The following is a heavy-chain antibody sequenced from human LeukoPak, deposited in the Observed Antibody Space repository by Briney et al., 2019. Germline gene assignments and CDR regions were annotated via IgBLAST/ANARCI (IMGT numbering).Heavy chain of an antibody. CDR3: ARGNAHAFDI. J-gene: IGHJ3*02. CDR1: RFTFSSYW. CDR2: INTDGSGT. V-gene: IGHV3-74*01. Sequence: GGSLRLSCAASRFTFSSYWMHWVRQAPGKGLVWVSRINTDGSGTSYADSVKGRFTISRDNAKNTLYLQMSSLRAEDTAVYYCARGNAHAFDIWGQGTMVTVSS. D-gene: IGHD1-1*01.